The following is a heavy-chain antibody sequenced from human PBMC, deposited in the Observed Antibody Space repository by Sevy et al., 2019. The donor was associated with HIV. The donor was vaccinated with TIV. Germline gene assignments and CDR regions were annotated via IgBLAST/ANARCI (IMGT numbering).Heavy chain of an antibody. Sequence: SETLSLTCTVSGGSISSYYWSWIRQPAGKGLEWIGRIYTSGSTNYNPSLKSRVTMSLDTSKNQFSLKLSSVTAADTAVYYCARVETNCSSTSCSYYFDSWGQGTLVTVSS. CDR2: IYTSGST. CDR3: ARVETNCSSTSCSYYFDS. CDR1: GGSISSYY. J-gene: IGHJ4*02. V-gene: IGHV4-4*07. D-gene: IGHD2-2*01.